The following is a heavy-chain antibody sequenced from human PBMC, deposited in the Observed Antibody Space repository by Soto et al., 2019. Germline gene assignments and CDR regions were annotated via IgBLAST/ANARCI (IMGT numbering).Heavy chain of an antibody. D-gene: IGHD2-15*01. V-gene: IGHV4-30-4*01. CDR1: GGSISSGDYY. CDR2: IYYSGST. CDR3: ARSDYSISFDP. Sequence: QVQLQESGPGLVKPSQTLSLTCTVSGGSISSGDYYWSWIRQPPGKGLEWIGYIYYSGSTYYTPSFKTRVTISVDTTTNQFSLKLSSVTAADTAVYYCARSDYSISFDPWGQGTLVTVSS. J-gene: IGHJ5*02.